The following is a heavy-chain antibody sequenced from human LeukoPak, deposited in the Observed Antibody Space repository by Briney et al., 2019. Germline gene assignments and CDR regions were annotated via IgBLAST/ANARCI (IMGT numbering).Heavy chain of an antibody. CDR1: GGTFSSYA. D-gene: IGHD4-23*01. Sequence: SVKVSCKASGGTFSSYAISWMRQAPGQGLEWMGRIIPIFGTANYAQKLQGRVTITTDESTSTAYMELSSLRSEDTAMYYCARGPIDGGNPQGYMDVWGKGTTVTVSS. J-gene: IGHJ6*03. CDR2: IIPIFGTA. V-gene: IGHV1-69*05. CDR3: ARGPIDGGNPQGYMDV.